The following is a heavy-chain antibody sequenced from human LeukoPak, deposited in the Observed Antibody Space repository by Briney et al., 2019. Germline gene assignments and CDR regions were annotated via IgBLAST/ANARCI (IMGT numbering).Heavy chain of an antibody. D-gene: IGHD3-9*01. CDR2: IYHRGST. J-gene: IGHJ4*02. V-gene: IGHV4-39*01. CDR1: GGSINSGSYY. CDR3: ARGNYDILTGDRKDFDY. Sequence: PSETLSLTCSVSGGSINSGSYYWGWIRQPPGKGLEWIGNIYHRGSTYYNPSLESRATISVDTSKNQFSLKLNSVTAADTAVYYCARGNYDILTGDRKDFDYWGQGTLVTVSS.